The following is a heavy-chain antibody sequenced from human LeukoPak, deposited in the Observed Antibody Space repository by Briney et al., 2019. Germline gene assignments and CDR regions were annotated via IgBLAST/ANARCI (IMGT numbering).Heavy chain of an antibody. Sequence: GGSLRLSCAASGFTFDDYAMHWVRQAPGKGLEWVSLISGDGGSTYHADSVKGRFTISRDNSKNSLYLQMNSPRTEDTALYYCAKDIGRFGEYGMDVWGQGTTVTVSS. CDR3: AKDIGRFGEYGMDV. CDR2: ISGDGGST. CDR1: GFTFDDYA. V-gene: IGHV3-43*02. D-gene: IGHD3-10*01. J-gene: IGHJ6*02.